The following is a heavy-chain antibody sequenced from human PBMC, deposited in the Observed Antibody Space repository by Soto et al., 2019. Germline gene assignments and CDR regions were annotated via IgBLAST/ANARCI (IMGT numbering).Heavy chain of an antibody. Sequence: AGTLCLTCAASGYSISRNNWWGWSRQPAGKGLEWIGYIYYSGTTYYDPSLKSRFTMSVDTSKNQFSLKLTSVTAVDTAVYYCARREIQGPIDYWGQGTLVTVS. J-gene: IGHJ4*02. V-gene: IGHV4-28*01. CDR1: GYSISRNNW. CDR2: IYYSGTT. D-gene: IGHD1-26*01. CDR3: ARREIQGPIDY.